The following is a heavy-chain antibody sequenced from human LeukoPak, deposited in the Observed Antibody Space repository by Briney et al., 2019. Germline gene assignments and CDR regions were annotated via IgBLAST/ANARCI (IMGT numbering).Heavy chain of an antibody. D-gene: IGHD5-12*01. CDR1: GFTFSDYY. CDR3: ARDAVDIVAGRLFDY. CDR2: ISSSGSTI. Sequence: PGGSLRLSCAASGFTFSDYYMSWIRQAPGKGLEWVSYISSSGSTIYYADSVKGRFTISRDNAKNSLYLQMNSLRAEDTAVYYCARDAVDIVAGRLFDYWGQGTLVTVSS. J-gene: IGHJ4*02. V-gene: IGHV3-11*01.